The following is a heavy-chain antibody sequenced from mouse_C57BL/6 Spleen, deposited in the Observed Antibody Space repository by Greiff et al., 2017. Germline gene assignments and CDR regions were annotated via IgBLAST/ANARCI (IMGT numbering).Heavy chain of an antibody. CDR2: IWTGGGT. CDR1: GFSFTSSA. D-gene: IGHD1-1*01. CDR3: ARRSITTEDYYAMDY. Sequence: VQLQESGPGLVAPSQSLSITCTVSGFSFTSSAISWVRQPPGKGLEWLGVIWTGGGTNYNSALKSRLSISKDNSKSQVFLKMNSLQTDDTARYYCARRSITTEDYYAMDYWGQGTSVTVSS. V-gene: IGHV2-9-1*01. J-gene: IGHJ4*01.